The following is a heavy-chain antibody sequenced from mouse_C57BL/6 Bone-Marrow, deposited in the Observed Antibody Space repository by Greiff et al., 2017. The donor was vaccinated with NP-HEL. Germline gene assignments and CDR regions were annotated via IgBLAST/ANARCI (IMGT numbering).Heavy chain of an antibody. V-gene: IGHV14-4*01. CDR1: GFNIKDDY. CDR3: TTGGSSPYAMYY. J-gene: IGHJ4*01. Sequence: VQLQQSGAELVRPGASVKLSCTVSGFNIKDDYMHWVKQRPEQGLEWIGWIDPEIGDTEYASKFQGKATITEDTSSNTAYLQLSSLTSEDTAVYYCTTGGSSPYAMYYWGQGTSVTVSS. D-gene: IGHD1-1*01. CDR2: IDPEIGDT.